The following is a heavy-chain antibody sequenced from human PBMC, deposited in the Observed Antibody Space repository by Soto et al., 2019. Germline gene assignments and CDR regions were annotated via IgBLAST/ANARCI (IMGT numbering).Heavy chain of an antibody. J-gene: IGHJ4*02. V-gene: IGHV1-69*12. CDR1: GDTFNNYA. D-gene: IGHD2-15*01. Sequence: QVQLVQSGAEVQKPGSSVKVSCKASGDTFNNYAISWLRQAPGQGLEWMGGIIPIFGTANYAQKFQGRVTITADESTTTAYMEMSGLRYEDTAGYYCARDGGSDSFFPSFDYWGQGTQVTVSS. CDR2: IIPIFGTA. CDR3: ARDGGSDSFFPSFDY.